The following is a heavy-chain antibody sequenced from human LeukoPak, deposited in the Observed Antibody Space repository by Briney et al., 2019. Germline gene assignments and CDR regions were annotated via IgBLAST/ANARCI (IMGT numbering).Heavy chain of an antibody. V-gene: IGHV3-21*01. CDR2: ISSSSSCI. J-gene: IGHJ4*02. Sequence: GGSLRLSCAASGFTFSSYSMNWVRQAPGKGLEWVSSISSSSSCIYYADSVKGRFTISRDNAKNSLYLQMNSLRAEDTAVYYCARGYSSGWYGDPTALDYWGQGTLVTVSS. D-gene: IGHD6-19*01. CDR3: ARGYSSGWYGDPTALDY. CDR1: GFTFSSYS.